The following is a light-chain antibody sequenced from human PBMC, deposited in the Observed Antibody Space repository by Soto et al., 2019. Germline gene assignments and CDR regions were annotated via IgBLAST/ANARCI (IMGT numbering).Light chain of an antibody. CDR2: DGS. V-gene: IGKV3-11*01. J-gene: IGKJ1*01. CDR1: QSVSGY. Sequence: DIVMTQSPATLPVSPGERATLSCRASQSVSGYLAWYQQKPGQAPRLLIYDGSHRAAGIPSRFSGSGSGTDFTLTISGLEPEDFAVYYCQQRSNWPPTWTFGQGTKVDIK. CDR3: QQRSNWPPTWT.